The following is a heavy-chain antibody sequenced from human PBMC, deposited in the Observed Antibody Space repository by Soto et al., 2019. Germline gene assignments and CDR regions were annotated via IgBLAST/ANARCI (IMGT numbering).Heavy chain of an antibody. CDR3: ARAGINWLDP. D-gene: IGHD1-20*01. Sequence: ASVKVSFKASGYIFTSFHMHWLRQAPGQGLEWMGMINPSGGRTEYAQKFQGRVTMTSDTSTSTVYMELSTLRSEDTAVYYCARAGINWLDPWGQGTQVTVSS. V-gene: IGHV1-46*01. J-gene: IGHJ5*02. CDR1: GYIFTSFH. CDR2: INPSGGRT.